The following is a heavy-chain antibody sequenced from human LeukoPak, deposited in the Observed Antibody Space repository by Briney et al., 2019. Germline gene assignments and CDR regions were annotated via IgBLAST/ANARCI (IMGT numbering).Heavy chain of an antibody. J-gene: IGHJ5*02. D-gene: IGHD2-2*02. Sequence: GGSLRLSCAASGFTFSSYSMNWVRQAPGKGLEWVSSISSSSSYIYYADSVEGRFTISRDNAKNSLYLQMNSLRAEDTAVYYCARVAGSCSSTSCYTGWFDPWGQGTLVTVSS. CDR2: ISSSSSYI. CDR1: GFTFSSYS. V-gene: IGHV3-21*01. CDR3: ARVAGSCSSTSCYTGWFDP.